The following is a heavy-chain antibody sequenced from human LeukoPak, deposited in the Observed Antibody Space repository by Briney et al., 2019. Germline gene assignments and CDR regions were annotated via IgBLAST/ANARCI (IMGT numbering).Heavy chain of an antibody. CDR1: GGSFNAYY. J-gene: IGHJ6*02. D-gene: IGHD5-12*01. CDR2: IDHSGST. Sequence: SETLSLTCAVYGGSFNAYYWTWIRQPPGKGLEWIGEIDHSGSTNYNPSLKSRVAISVDTSKNQFSLKVTSVTAADTAVYYCARDLIVATIYFYYGIDVWGQGTTVTVSS. V-gene: IGHV4-34*01. CDR3: ARDLIVATIYFYYGIDV.